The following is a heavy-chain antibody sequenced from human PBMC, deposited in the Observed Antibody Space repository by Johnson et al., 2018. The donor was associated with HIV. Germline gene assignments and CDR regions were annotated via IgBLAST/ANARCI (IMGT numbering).Heavy chain of an antibody. CDR1: GFTFSNYS. D-gene: IGHD3-9*01. J-gene: IGHJ3*02. Sequence: QVQLVESGGGVVQPGGSLRLSCPASGFTFSNYSMHWVRQAPGKGLEWVAFIRYDGSNKYYADSVKGRFTISRDNSKNTLNLQRNSLRADDTEVYYCAKDLRVVDWFNAYDAFDIWGQGTMVTVSS. CDR2: IRYDGSNK. V-gene: IGHV3-30*02. CDR3: AKDLRVVDWFNAYDAFDI.